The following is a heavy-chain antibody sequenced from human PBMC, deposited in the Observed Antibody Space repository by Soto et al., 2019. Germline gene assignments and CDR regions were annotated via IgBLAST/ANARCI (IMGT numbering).Heavy chain of an antibody. J-gene: IGHJ4*02. Sequence: GASVKVSCKASGYTFTSYGISWVRQAPGQGLEWMGWISAYNGNTNYAQKLQGRVTMTTDTFTSTAYMELRSLRSDDTAVYYCARDKSVDYGDLLFDYWGQGTLVTVSS. CDR1: GYTFTSYG. V-gene: IGHV1-18*01. CDR2: ISAYNGNT. D-gene: IGHD4-17*01. CDR3: ARDKSVDYGDLLFDY.